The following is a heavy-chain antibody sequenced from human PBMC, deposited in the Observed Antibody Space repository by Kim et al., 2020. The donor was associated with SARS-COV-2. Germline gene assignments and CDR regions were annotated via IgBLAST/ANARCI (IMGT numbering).Heavy chain of an antibody. CDR3: ARAEGDGYNVPFFYY. J-gene: IGHJ4*02. Sequence: SETLSLTCAVSGGSISSGGYSWSWIRQPPGKGLEWIGYIYHSGSTYYNPSLKSRVTISVDRSKNQFSLKLSSVTAADTAVYYCARAEGDGYNVPFFYYWGQGTLVTVSS. CDR2: IYHSGST. CDR1: GGSISSGGYS. V-gene: IGHV4-30-2*01. D-gene: IGHD5-12*01.